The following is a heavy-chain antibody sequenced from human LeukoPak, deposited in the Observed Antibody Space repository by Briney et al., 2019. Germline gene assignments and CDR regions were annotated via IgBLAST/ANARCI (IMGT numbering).Heavy chain of an antibody. D-gene: IGHD3-10*01. CDR3: ARLNYYSFDY. CDR2: IKQGGSEK. Sequence: GGSLRPSCAASGFTFSPYWMSWVRQAPGKGLEWVANIKQGGSEKYYVDSVKGRFTISRDDAKNSLSLQMDSLRAEDTAFYYCARLNYYSFDYWGQGTLVTVSS. CDR1: GFTFSPYW. V-gene: IGHV3-7*03. J-gene: IGHJ4*02.